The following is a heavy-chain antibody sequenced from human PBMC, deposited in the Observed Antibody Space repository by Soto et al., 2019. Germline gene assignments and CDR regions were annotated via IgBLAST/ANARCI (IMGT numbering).Heavy chain of an antibody. V-gene: IGHV1-18*01. J-gene: IGHJ4*02. Sequence: QLQLVQSGAEVKRPGDSVKVSCKASDYIFSNYHINWVRQAPGQGLEWMGSISGNNGNTQYAQMFQGRVTMTTDKLENTLYMELRSLGSGDTAVYYCAKPGDIYEFWSGYYRTANYFDFWGQGSLVTVSS. CDR3: AKPGDIYEFWSGYYRTANYFDF. CDR1: DYIFSNYH. CDR2: ISGNNGNT. D-gene: IGHD3-3*01.